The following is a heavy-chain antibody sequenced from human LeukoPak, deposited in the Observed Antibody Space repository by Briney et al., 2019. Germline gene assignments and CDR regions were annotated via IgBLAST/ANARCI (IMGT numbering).Heavy chain of an antibody. Sequence: PSETLSLTCAVYGGSFSGYYWSWIRQPPGKGLEWIGEINHSGSTNYNPSLKSRVTISVDTSKKQFSLKLSSVTAADTAVYYCARVLKYCGGDCYTYYYYYYGMDVWGQGTTVTVSS. D-gene: IGHD2-21*02. V-gene: IGHV4-34*01. CDR1: GGSFSGYY. CDR2: INHSGST. J-gene: IGHJ6*02. CDR3: ARVLKYCGGDCYTYYYYYYGMDV.